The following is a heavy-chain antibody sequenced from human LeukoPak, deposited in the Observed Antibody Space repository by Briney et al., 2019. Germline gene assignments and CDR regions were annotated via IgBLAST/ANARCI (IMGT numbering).Heavy chain of an antibody. Sequence: GASVKVFCKASGYTFTRYGISWVRQAPGQGLEWMGWISAYNGNTNYAQKLQGRVTMTTDTSTSTAYMELRSLRSDDTAVYYCARSRDWSRSHYYYYMDVWGKGTTVTVSS. CDR1: GYTFTRYG. CDR3: ARSRDWSRSHYYYYMDV. J-gene: IGHJ6*03. D-gene: IGHD2-21*01. V-gene: IGHV1-18*01. CDR2: ISAYNGNT.